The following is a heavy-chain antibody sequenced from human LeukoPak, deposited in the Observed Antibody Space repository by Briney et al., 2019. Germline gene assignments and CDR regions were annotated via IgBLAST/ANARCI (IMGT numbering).Heavy chain of an antibody. CDR1: GFIFSSYA. CDR2: ISYDGSNK. V-gene: IGHV3-30-3*01. J-gene: IGHJ4*02. D-gene: IGHD3-22*01. Sequence: PGGSLRLSCAASGFIFSSYAMHWVRQAPGKGLEWVAVISYDGSNKYYADSVKGRFTISRDNSKNTLYLQMNSLRAEDTAVYYCAKMGNYYDSSGYPDDYWGQGTLVTVSS. CDR3: AKMGNYYDSSGYPDDY.